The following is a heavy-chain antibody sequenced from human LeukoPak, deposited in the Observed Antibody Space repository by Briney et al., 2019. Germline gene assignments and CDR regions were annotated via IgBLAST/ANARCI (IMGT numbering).Heavy chain of an antibody. CDR1: GGSISSSSYY. CDR2: IYYSGST. CDR3: ARQPYHSAPYYFDY. Sequence: SETLSLTCTVSGGSISSSSYYWGWIRQPPGKGLEWIGSIYYSGSTYYNPSLKSRVTISVDTSKNQFSLKLSSVTAADTAVYYCARQPYHSAPYYFDYWGQGTLVTVSS. J-gene: IGHJ4*02. D-gene: IGHD2-2*01. V-gene: IGHV4-39*01.